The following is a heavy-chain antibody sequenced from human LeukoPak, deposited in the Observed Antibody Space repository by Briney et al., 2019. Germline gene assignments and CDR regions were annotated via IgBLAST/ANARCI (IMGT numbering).Heavy chain of an antibody. CDR2: INSDGSST. J-gene: IGHJ4*02. CDR1: GFTFSIYW. Sequence: PGGSLRLSCAASGFTFSIYWMHWVRQAPGKGLVWVSRINSDGSSTSYADSVKGRFTISRDNAKNTLYLQMNSLRAEDTAVYYCARDRSIAAPYDYWGQGTLVTVSS. CDR3: ARDRSIAAPYDY. D-gene: IGHD6-6*01. V-gene: IGHV3-74*01.